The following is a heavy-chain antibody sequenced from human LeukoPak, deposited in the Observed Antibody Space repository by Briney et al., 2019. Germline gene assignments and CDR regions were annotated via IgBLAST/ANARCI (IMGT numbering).Heavy chain of an antibody. CDR2: IYPVDSDT. Sequence: GESLKISCKGFGYSFTSYWIGWVRQMPGKGLDWMGIIYPVDSDTRYSPSFQGQVTISDDTPISTAYLQWSSLKATDSARYSFAGCRSRCLQIYFDYWGQGTLVTVSS. J-gene: IGHJ4*02. V-gene: IGHV5-51*04. CDR1: GYSFTSYW. CDR3: AGCRSRCLQIYFDY. D-gene: IGHD2-21*01.